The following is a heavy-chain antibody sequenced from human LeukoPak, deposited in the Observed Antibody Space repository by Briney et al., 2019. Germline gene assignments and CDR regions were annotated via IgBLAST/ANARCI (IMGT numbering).Heavy chain of an antibody. D-gene: IGHD2-15*01. J-gene: IGHJ4*02. CDR3: AREGDYYCSGGSCYDY. CDR1: GFTFSSYW. CDR2: IKEDGSEK. Sequence: GGSLRLSCAASGFTFSSYWMSWVRQAPGKGLEWVANIKEDGSEKYYVDSVKGRFTISRDNAKNSVYLQMNSLRAEDTAVYYCAREGDYYCSGGSCYDYWGQGTLVTVSS. V-gene: IGHV3-7*01.